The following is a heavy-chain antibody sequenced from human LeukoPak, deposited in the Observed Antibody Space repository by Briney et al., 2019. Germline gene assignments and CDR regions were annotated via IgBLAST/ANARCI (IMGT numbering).Heavy chain of an antibody. Sequence: PGRSLRLSCAASGFPFSNYGMHWVRQAPGKGLEWVSLISGDGGSTYYADSVKGRFTISRDNSKNSLYLQMNSLRTEDTALYYCAKDRSHVLLWFGESDWFDPWGQGTLVTVSS. V-gene: IGHV3-43*02. CDR3: AKDRSHVLLWFGESDWFDP. J-gene: IGHJ5*02. D-gene: IGHD3-10*01. CDR1: GFPFSNYG. CDR2: ISGDGGST.